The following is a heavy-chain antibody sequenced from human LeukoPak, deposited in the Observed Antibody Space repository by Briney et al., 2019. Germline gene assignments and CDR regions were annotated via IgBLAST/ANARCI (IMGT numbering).Heavy chain of an antibody. CDR1: GYTFTGYY. J-gene: IGHJ5*02. Sequence: EASVKVSCKASGYTFTGYYMHWVRQAPGQGLEWMGWINPNSGGTNYAQKFQGRVTITRDTSISTAYMELSRLRSDDTAVYYCARVGLYCSSTSCYSPPNWFDPWGQGTLVTVSS. V-gene: IGHV1-2*02. D-gene: IGHD2-2*02. CDR2: INPNSGGT. CDR3: ARVGLYCSSTSCYSPPNWFDP.